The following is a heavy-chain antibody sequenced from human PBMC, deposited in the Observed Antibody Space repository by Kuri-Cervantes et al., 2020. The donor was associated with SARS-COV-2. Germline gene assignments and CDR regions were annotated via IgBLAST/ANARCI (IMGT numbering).Heavy chain of an antibody. J-gene: IGHJ6*02. CDR2: ISAYNGNT. D-gene: IGHD5-18*01. CDR3: ARRIQLWLKAYYYYGMDV. CDR1: GYTFTSYG. Sequence: ASVKVSCKASGYTFTSYGISWVRQAPGQGLEWMGWISAYNGNTNYAQKLQGRVTMTTDTSTSTAYMELRSLRSDDTAVYYCARRIQLWLKAYYYYGMDVWGQGTMVTVAS. V-gene: IGHV1-18*01.